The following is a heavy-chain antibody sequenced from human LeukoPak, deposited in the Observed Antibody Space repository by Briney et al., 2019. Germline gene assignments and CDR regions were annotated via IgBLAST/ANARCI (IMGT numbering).Heavy chain of an antibody. V-gene: IGHV3-66*01. D-gene: IGHD6-13*01. J-gene: IGHJ4*02. CDR2: IYSGGST. CDR1: GFTVSSNY. Sequence: GSLRLSCAASGFTVSSNYMSWVRQAPGKGLECVSVIYSGGSTYHADSVKGRFTISRDNSKNTLYLQMNSLRAEDTAEYYCARGYSSSWYFDYWGQGTLVTVSS. CDR3: ARGYSSSWYFDY.